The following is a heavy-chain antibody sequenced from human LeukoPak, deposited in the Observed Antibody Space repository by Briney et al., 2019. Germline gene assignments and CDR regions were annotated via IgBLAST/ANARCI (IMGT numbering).Heavy chain of an antibody. CDR1: SYTFTIYG. CDR2: ISAYNGNT. Sequence: ARVKLSCEASSYTFTIYGISRVRQAPGQGLEWMGWISAYNGNTNYAQKLQGRVTMTTDTSTSTAYMELRSLRSDDTAVYYCASGIDYYGGFWWGQGTLVTVSS. V-gene: IGHV1-18*01. J-gene: IGHJ4*02. D-gene: IGHD3-10*01. CDR3: ASGIDYYGGFW.